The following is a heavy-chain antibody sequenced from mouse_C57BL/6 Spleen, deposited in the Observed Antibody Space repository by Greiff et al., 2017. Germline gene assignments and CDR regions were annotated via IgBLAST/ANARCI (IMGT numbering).Heavy chain of an antibody. CDR1: GYTFTGYW. CDR3: ESETGQATSGG. Sequence: QVQLQQSGAELMKPGASVKLSCKATGYTFTGYWIEWVKQRPGHGLEWIGEILPGSGSTNYNEKFKGKATFTADTSSNTAYMQLSSLTAEDSAICSCESETGQATSGGWGPGTMVTVAA. CDR2: ILPGSGST. D-gene: IGHD3-2*02. V-gene: IGHV1-9*01. J-gene: IGHJ3*01.